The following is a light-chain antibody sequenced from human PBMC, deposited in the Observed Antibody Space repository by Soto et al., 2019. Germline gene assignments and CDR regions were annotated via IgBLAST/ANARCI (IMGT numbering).Light chain of an antibody. J-gene: IGLJ2*01. CDR2: EVS. CDR3: SSYAGNNNLV. CDR1: SSDVGGYNY. Sequence: QSVLTQPPSASGSPGQSVTISCTGTSSDVGGYNYVSWYQQHPGKAPKLMIYEVSKRPSGVPDRFSGSRSGNTASLTVSGLQAEDEADYHCSSYAGNNNLVFGGGTQLTVL. V-gene: IGLV2-8*01.